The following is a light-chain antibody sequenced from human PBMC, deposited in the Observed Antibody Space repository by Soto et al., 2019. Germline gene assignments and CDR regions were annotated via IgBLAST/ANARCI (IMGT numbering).Light chain of an antibody. V-gene: IGKV3-15*01. CDR1: QSVSSA. CDR3: QQYIKWPPTFT. J-gene: IGKJ2*01. CDR2: AAS. Sequence: TLSVSPGERVTLSCRASQSVSSALAWYQQKPGQAPRLLIYAASTRATGIPGRFSGSGSGTEFPLAISSLQSEDFAVYYCQQYIKWPPTFTFGQGTKLEIK.